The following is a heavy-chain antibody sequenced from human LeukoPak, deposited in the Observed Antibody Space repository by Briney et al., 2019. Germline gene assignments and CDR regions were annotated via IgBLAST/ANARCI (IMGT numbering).Heavy chain of an antibody. CDR3: AREEVAGTFGFDY. V-gene: IGHV4-34*01. CDR1: GGSFSGYY. CDR2: INHSGST. D-gene: IGHD6-19*01. J-gene: IGHJ4*02. Sequence: SETLSLTCAVYGGSFSGYYWSWIRQPPGKGLEWIGEINHSGSTNYNPSPKSRVTISVDTSKNQFSLKLSSVTAADTAVYYCAREEVAGTFGFDYWGQGTLVTVSS.